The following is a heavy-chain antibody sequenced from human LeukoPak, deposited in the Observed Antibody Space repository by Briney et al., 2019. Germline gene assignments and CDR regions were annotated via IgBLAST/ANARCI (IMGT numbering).Heavy chain of an antibody. Sequence: GGSLRLSCAASGFTFSSYGMHWVRQAPGKGLEWVAFIRYDGSNKYYADSVKGRFTISRDNSKNTLYLQMNSLRAEDTAVYYCAKDLGPRRTFDIWGQGTMVTVSP. CDR1: GFTFSSYG. CDR3: AKDLGPRRTFDI. CDR2: IRYDGSNK. V-gene: IGHV3-30*02. J-gene: IGHJ3*02.